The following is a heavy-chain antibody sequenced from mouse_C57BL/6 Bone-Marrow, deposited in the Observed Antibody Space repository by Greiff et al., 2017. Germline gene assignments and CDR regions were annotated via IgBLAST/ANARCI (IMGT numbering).Heavy chain of an antibody. CDR3: ARIYYGSRGRLAY. J-gene: IGHJ3*01. D-gene: IGHD1-1*01. V-gene: IGHV1-69*01. CDR2: IDPSDSYT. CDR1: GYTFTSYW. Sequence: QVQLQQPGAELVMPGASVKLSCKASGYTFTSYWMHWVKQRPGQGLEWIGEIDPSDSYTNYNQKFKGKSTLTVDKSSSTAYMQLSSLTSEDSAVYYCARIYYGSRGRLAYWGQGTLVTVSA.